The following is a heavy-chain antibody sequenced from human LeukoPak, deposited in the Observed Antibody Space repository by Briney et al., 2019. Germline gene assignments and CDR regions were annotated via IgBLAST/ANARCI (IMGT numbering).Heavy chain of an antibody. Sequence: ASVKVSCKVCGYTLTQLPMHWVRQAPGKGLEWMGGFDPEDGETIYAQKFQGRVTMTEDTSTDTAYMELSSLRSEDTAVYYCATVYYYDRRLGGLDIWGQGTMVTVSS. J-gene: IGHJ3*02. CDR1: GYTLTQLP. D-gene: IGHD3-22*01. CDR2: FDPEDGET. V-gene: IGHV1-24*01. CDR3: ATVYYYDRRLGGLDI.